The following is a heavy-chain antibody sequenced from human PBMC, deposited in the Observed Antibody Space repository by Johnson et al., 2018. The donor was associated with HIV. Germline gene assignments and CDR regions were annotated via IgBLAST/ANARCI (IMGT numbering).Heavy chain of an antibody. CDR2: ISSGGNSI. CDR3: ARVGVVGVPNAFDV. J-gene: IGHJ3*01. D-gene: IGHD2-15*01. Sequence: QVQLVESGGGLVQPGGSLRLSCAVGGFAFSDYYMDWVRQAPGKGLEWVSYISSGGNSIHYADSVQGRFTISRDNVKNSLYLQMNSLRAEDTAVYYCARVGVVGVPNAFDVSGQGTLVTVSS. V-gene: IGHV3-11*04. CDR1: GFAFSDYY.